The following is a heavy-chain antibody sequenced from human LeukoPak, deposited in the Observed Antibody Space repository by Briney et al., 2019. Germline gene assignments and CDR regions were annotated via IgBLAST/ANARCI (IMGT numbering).Heavy chain of an antibody. Sequence: PSETLSLTCAVYGGSFSGYYWSWIRQPPGKGLEWIGEINHSGSTNYNPSLKSRVTISVDTPKNQFSLKLSSVTAADTAVYYCATSGGSSQLDVWGKGTTVTVSS. CDR3: ATSGGSSQLDV. V-gene: IGHV4-34*01. CDR2: INHSGST. CDR1: GGSFSGYY. D-gene: IGHD2-15*01. J-gene: IGHJ6*04.